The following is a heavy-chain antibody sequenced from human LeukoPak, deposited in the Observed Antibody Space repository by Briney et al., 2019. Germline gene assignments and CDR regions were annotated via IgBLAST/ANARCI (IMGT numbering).Heavy chain of an antibody. CDR1: GFSFSSYE. CDR2: ISSSGSTI. J-gene: IGHJ6*04. Sequence: GGSLRLSCAASGFSFSSYEMNWVRQAPGKELEWVSYISSSGSTIYYADSVKGRFTISRDNAKNSLYLQMNSLRAEDTAVYYCARVLYGGMDVWGKGTTVTVSS. D-gene: IGHD4-17*01. CDR3: ARVLYGGMDV. V-gene: IGHV3-48*03.